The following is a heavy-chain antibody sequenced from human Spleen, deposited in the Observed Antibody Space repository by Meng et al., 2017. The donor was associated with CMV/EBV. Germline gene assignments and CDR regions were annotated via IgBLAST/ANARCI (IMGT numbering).Heavy chain of an antibody. J-gene: IGHJ4*02. D-gene: IGHD2-15*01. CDR2: IYYSGST. Sequence: PGLVTPPGAAPPTCTFSDGSRSGRCYYWGLIRQPPGKGLEWIGSIYYSGSTYYNPSLKSRVTISVDTSKNQFSLKLSSVTAADTAVYYCARARGYCSGGSCYSGFDYWGQGTLVTVSS. V-gene: IGHV4-39*07. CDR3: ARARGYCSGGSCYSGFDY. CDR1: DGSRSGRCYY.